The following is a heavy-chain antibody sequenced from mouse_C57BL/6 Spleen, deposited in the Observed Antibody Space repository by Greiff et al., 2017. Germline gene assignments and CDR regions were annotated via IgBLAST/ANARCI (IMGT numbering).Heavy chain of an antibody. CDR2: IWWDDDK. D-gene: IGHD2-10*01. CDR1: GFSLSTFGMG. Sequence: QVTLKVSGPGILQPSQTLSLTCSFSGFSLSTFGMGVGWIRQPSGKGLEWLAHIWWDDDKYYNPALKSRLTISKATSNNQVFLKIANVDTADTATYYCARIASPRLLHAMDYWGQGTSVTVSS. CDR3: ARIASPRLLHAMDY. V-gene: IGHV8-8*01. J-gene: IGHJ4*01.